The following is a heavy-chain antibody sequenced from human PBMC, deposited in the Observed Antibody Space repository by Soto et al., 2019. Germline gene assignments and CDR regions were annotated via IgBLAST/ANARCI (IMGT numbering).Heavy chain of an antibody. CDR3: AKDRDGAAAGPTKFSGMDV. CDR1: GFTFSSYA. Sequence: EVQLLESGGGLVQPGGSLRLSCAASGFTFSSYAMSWVRQAPGKGLEWVSVISGSGDSTYYADSVRGRFTISRDNSKNTLYLQRNSLRAEDTAVYYCAKDRDGAAAGPTKFSGMDVWGQGTTVTVSS. D-gene: IGHD6-13*01. J-gene: IGHJ6*02. V-gene: IGHV3-23*01. CDR2: ISGSGDST.